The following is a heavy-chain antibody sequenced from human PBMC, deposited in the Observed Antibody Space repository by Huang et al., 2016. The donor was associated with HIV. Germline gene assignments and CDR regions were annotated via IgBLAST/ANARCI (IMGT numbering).Heavy chain of an antibody. CDR2: VNDGGDI. J-gene: IGHJ5*02. CDR3: ARRFRVAATRKWFDP. CDR1: GESLGTYY. D-gene: IGHD3-10*01. Sequence: QVQLQQWGAGLLKPSETLALTCAVYGESLGTYYWAWIRRPPGKGLQWIGEVNDGGDINYNPSLESRVTISVDTSRNKVSLTLTSMTAADTATYYCARRFRVAATRKWFDPWGQGTLVIVSS. V-gene: IGHV4-34*01.